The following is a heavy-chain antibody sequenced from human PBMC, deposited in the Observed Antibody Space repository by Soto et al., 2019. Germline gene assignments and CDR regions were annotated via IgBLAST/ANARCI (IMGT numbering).Heavy chain of an antibody. Sequence: ASVKVSCKASGYTFTSYYMHWVRQAPGQGLEWMGIINPSGGSTSYAQKFQGRVTMTRDTSTSTVYMELSSLRSEDTAVYYCAREGGKRWLQSRTHDAFDIWGQGTMVTVSS. V-gene: IGHV1-46*01. D-gene: IGHD5-12*01. J-gene: IGHJ3*02. CDR2: INPSGGST. CDR3: AREGGKRWLQSRTHDAFDI. CDR1: GYTFTSYY.